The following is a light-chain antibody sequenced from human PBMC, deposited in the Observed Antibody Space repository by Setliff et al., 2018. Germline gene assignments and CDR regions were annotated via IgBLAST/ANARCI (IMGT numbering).Light chain of an antibody. CDR2: DVT. V-gene: IGLV2-11*01. CDR3: SSYKNTNKKV. J-gene: IGLJ1*01. Sequence: QSALTQPRSVSGSPGQSVTISCTGTSSDVGGYNYVSWYQQYPGKAPKLMIYDVTKRPSGVSSRFSGSKSGNTASLTISGLQAEDEADYFCSSYKNTNKKVFGTGTKVTVL. CDR1: SSDVGGYNY.